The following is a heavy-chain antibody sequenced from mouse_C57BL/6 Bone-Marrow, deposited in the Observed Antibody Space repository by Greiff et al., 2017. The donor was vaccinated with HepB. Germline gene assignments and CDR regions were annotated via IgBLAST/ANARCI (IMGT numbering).Heavy chain of an antibody. J-gene: IGHJ3*01. D-gene: IGHD3-1*01. CDR1: GYTFTSYW. CDR3: GRQLGDWFAY. V-gene: IGHV1-64*01. CDR2: IHPNSGST. Sequence: VQLQQPGAELVKPGASVKLSCKASGYTFTSYWMHWVKQRPGQGLEWIGMIHPNSGSTNYNEKFKSKATLTVDKSSSTAYMRLSSLTSEDSAVYYCGRQLGDWFAYWGQGALVTVSA.